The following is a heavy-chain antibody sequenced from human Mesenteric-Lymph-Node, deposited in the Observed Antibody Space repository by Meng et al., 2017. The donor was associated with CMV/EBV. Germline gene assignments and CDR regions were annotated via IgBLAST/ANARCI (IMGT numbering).Heavy chain of an antibody. Sequence: ASVKVSCKASGYTFSAYYMHWLRQAPGQGLEWMGYIQPNTGGTSYAQKFQGRVTMTRDTAISTVYMELSSLRSDDTAVYFCARGGGILGATTQYFQHWGQGTLVTVSS. CDR2: IQPNTGGT. D-gene: IGHD1-26*01. J-gene: IGHJ1*01. CDR3: ARGGGILGATTQYFQH. CDR1: GYTFSAYY. V-gene: IGHV1-2*02.